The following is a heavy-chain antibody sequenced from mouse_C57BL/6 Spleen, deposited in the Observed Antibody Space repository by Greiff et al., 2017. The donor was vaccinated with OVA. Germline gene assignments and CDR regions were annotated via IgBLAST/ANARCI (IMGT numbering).Heavy chain of an antibody. J-gene: IGHJ4*01. V-gene: IGHV5-16*01. CDR3: ARVSRGYDYYVNAMDY. CDR1: GFTFSDYY. D-gene: IGHD1-1*01. Sequence: EVMLVESEGGLVQPGSSMKLSCTASGFTFSDYYMAWVRQVPEKGLEWVANINYDGSSTYYLDSLKSRFIISRDNAKNILYLQMSSLKSEDTATCSCARVSRGYDYYVNAMDYWGQGTSVTVSS. CDR2: INYDGSST.